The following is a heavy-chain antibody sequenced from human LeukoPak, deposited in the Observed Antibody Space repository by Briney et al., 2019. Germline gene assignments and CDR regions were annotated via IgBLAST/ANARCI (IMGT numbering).Heavy chain of an antibody. CDR2: IYYSGST. J-gene: IGHJ3*02. CDR1: GGSISSYY. Sequence: NPSETLSLTCTVSGGSISSYYWSWIRQPPGKGLEWIGYIYYSGSTNYNPSLKSRVTISVDTSKNQFSLKLSSVTAADTAVYHCARRDDIWGQGTMVTVSS. CDR3: ARRDDI. V-gene: IGHV4-59*08.